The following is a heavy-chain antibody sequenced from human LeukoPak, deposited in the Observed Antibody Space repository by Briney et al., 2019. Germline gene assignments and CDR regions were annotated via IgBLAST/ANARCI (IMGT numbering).Heavy chain of an antibody. D-gene: IGHD2-2*01. CDR1: GGSFSGYY. CDR3: ARSLGYCSSTSCYFWFDP. Sequence: SETLSLTCAVYGGSFSGYYWSWIRQPPGKGLEWIGSIYHSGSTYYNPSLKSRVTISVDTSKNQFSLKLSSVTAADTAVYYCARSLGYCSSTSCYFWFDPWGQGTLVTVSS. V-gene: IGHV4-34*01. J-gene: IGHJ5*02. CDR2: IYHSGST.